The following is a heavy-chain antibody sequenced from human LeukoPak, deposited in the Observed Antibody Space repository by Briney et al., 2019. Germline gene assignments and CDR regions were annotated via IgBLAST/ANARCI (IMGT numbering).Heavy chain of an antibody. Sequence: GGSLRLSCEASGFTFSSYWMSWVRQAPGKGLEWVANIKTDGSEKYYVDSVKGRFTISRDNAKNSLYLQMNSLRAEDTAVYYCAKSGSSGWYVDYYGMDVWGQGTTVTVSS. CDR2: IKTDGSEK. V-gene: IGHV3-7*03. CDR1: GFTFSSYW. J-gene: IGHJ6*02. CDR3: AKSGSSGWYVDYYGMDV. D-gene: IGHD6-19*01.